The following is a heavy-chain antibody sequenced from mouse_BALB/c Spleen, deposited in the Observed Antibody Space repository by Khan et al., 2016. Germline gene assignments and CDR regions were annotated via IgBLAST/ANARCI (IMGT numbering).Heavy chain of an antibody. J-gene: IGHJ2*01. CDR2: INYSGSN. V-gene: IGHV3-8*02. CDR1: GVSITSGY. D-gene: IGHD2-3*01. CDR3: ARYDGYYFDY. Sequence: EVQLQESGPSLVKPSQTLSLTCSVTGVSITSGYWNWIRQSPGNKLEYMGYINYSGSNYYNPSLKSRISIIRDTSTNQYYLQLNSVTTEDTATYYCARYDGYYFDYWGQGTTLTVSS.